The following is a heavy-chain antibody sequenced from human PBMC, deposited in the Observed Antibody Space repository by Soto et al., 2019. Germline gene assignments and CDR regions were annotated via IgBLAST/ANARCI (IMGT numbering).Heavy chain of an antibody. D-gene: IGHD6-13*01. J-gene: IGHJ6*02. V-gene: IGHV5-51*01. Sequence: ESLKISCKGSGYSFTSYWIGWVRQMPGKGLEWMGIIYPGDSDTRYSPSFQGQVTISADKSISTAYLQWSSLKASDTAMYYCARHEPYSRSWYEDYYYYGMDVWGQGTTVTVSS. CDR1: GYSFTSYW. CDR3: ARHEPYSRSWYEDYYYYGMDV. CDR2: IYPGDSDT.